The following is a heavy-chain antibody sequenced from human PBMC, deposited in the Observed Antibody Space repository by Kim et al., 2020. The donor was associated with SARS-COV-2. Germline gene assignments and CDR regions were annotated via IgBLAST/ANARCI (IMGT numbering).Heavy chain of an antibody. Sequence: GGSLRLSCAASGFTFSDAWMNWVRQSPGKGLEWVGRIRSASFGGTTDYAAPVKARFTISRDDSQQTMYLQMSSLQTDDTGVYYCARGSGYFWFDPRGQGT. CDR2: IRSASFGGTT. D-gene: IGHD3-3*01. CDR1: GFTFSDAW. V-gene: IGHV3-15*01. CDR3: ARGSGYFWFDP. J-gene: IGHJ5*02.